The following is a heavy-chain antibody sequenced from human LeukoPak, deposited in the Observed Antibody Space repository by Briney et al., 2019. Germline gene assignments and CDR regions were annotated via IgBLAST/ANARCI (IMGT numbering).Heavy chain of an antibody. J-gene: IGHJ4*02. CDR3: ARYVYSSSSYDY. CDR1: GYIFTGYY. V-gene: IGHV1-2*02. CDR2: INPNSGGT. D-gene: IGHD6-6*01. Sequence: ASVKVSCKASGYIFTGYYMHWVRQAPGRGLEWMGWINPNSGGTNYAQKFQGRVTMTRDTSISTAYMELSRLRSDDTAVYYCARYVYSSSSYDYWGQGTLVTVSS.